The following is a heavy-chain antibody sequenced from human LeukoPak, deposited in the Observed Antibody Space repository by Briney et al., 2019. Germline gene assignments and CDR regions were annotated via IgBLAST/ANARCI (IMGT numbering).Heavy chain of an antibody. CDR1: GFTVSSNY. Sequence: GGSLRLSCAASGFTVSSNYMSWVREAPGEGVEWVSVIYSGGSTYYADSVKGRFTISRDNSKNTLYLQMNSLRAEDTAVYYCASSYYYDSSGPNPVDAFDIWGQGTMVTVSS. V-gene: IGHV3-53*01. D-gene: IGHD3-22*01. CDR3: ASSYYYDSSGPNPVDAFDI. J-gene: IGHJ3*02. CDR2: IYSGGST.